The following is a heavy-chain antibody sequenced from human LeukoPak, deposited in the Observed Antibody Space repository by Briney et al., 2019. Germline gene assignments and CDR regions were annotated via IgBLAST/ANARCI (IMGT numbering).Heavy chain of an antibody. J-gene: IGHJ6*02. D-gene: IGHD3-3*01. Sequence: GASVKVSCKASGYTFTSYGISWVRQAPGQGLEWMGWISAYNGNTNYAQKLQGRVTMTTDTSTSTAYMELRSLRSDDTAVYYCARDESPHDFWSGYYRFIYYYYGMDVWGQGTTVTVSS. CDR1: GYTFTSYG. V-gene: IGHV1-18*01. CDR3: ARDESPHDFWSGYYRFIYYYYGMDV. CDR2: ISAYNGNT.